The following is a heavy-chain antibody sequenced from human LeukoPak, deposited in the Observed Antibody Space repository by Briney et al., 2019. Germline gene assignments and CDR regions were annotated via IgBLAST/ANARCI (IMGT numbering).Heavy chain of an antibody. CDR1: GGSISSGDYY. V-gene: IGHV4-30-4*01. Sequence: SETLSLTCTVSGGSISSGDYYWSWIRQPPGKGLEWIGYIYHSGSTYYNPSLKSRVTISVDTSKNQFSLKLSSVTAADTAVYYCAREENRNYFDYWGQGTLVTVSS. CDR2: IYHSGST. D-gene: IGHD1-14*01. J-gene: IGHJ4*02. CDR3: AREENRNYFDY.